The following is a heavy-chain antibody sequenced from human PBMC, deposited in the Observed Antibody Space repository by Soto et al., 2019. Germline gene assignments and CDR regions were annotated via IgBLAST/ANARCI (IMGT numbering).Heavy chain of an antibody. CDR3: AKVRRGYSYDRGHWFDP. Sequence: QVQLVESGGGVVQPGRSLRLSCAASGFTFSSYGMHWVRQAPGKGLEWVAVISYDGSNKYYADSVKGRFTISRDNSKNTLYLQMNSLRAEDTAVYYCAKVRRGYSYDRGHWFDPWGQGTLVTVSS. CDR1: GFTFSSYG. D-gene: IGHD5-18*01. J-gene: IGHJ5*02. V-gene: IGHV3-30*18. CDR2: ISYDGSNK.